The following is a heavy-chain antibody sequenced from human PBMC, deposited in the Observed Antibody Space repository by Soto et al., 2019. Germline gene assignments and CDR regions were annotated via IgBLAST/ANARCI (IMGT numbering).Heavy chain of an antibody. Sequence: SETLSLTCTVSGGSISSAAYYWSWIRQHPGKDLECIGYISHSGSTYYTPSLKSRVIISADTSKNQFSLNLNSVTAADTAVYYCAREYTYGSNFFDCWGQGALVTVSS. J-gene: IGHJ4*02. V-gene: IGHV4-31*03. CDR1: GGSISSAAYY. CDR3: AREYTYGSNFFDC. CDR2: ISHSGST. D-gene: IGHD5-18*01.